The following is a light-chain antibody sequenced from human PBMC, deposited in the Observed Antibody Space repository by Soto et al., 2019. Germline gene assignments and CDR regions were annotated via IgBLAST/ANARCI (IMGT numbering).Light chain of an antibody. V-gene: IGKV3-20*01. J-gene: IGKJ5*01. CDR3: QQYGSSIT. CDR2: GAS. CDR1: ESVSSY. Sequence: IVLTQSPGTLSLYQGERATLSCRASESVSSYLAWYQQKPGQAPRLLIYGASSRATGIPDRFSGSGSGTDFTLTIYRLEPEDFAVYYCQQYGSSITFGQGTRLEI.